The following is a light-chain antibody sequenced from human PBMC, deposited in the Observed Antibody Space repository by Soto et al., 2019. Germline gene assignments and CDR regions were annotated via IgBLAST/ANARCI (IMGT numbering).Light chain of an antibody. CDR1: SSNIGGNS. J-gene: IGLJ1*01. CDR2: DDN. Sequence: QSVMTQPPSVSAAPGPKGTISCSGSSSNIGGNSVSWYQQLPGTAPKLLIYDDNKRPSGIPDRFSGSKSGTSATLGITGFQTGDEADYYCGSWDSSLSAYVFGTGTKLTVL. CDR3: GSWDSSLSAYV. V-gene: IGLV1-51*01.